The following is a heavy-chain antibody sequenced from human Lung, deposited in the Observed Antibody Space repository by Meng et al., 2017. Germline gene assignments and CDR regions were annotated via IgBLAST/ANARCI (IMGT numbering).Heavy chain of an antibody. D-gene: IGHD2-15*01. CDR2: ISSDSRYI. J-gene: IGHJ4*02. V-gene: IGHV3-21*01. Sequence: EVQLVESGGGLVTPGGSLILSCAASGFTFSNYSMNWVRQAPGKELEWVSSISSDSRYIFYADSVKGRFTISRDNGKKLLYLQMNSLSPEDTAVFYCARFETVGVATGDFSGQGTLVTVSS. CDR3: ARFETVGVATGDF. CDR1: GFTFSNYS.